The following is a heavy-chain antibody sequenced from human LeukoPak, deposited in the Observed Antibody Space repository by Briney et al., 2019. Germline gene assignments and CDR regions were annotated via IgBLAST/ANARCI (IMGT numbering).Heavy chain of an antibody. J-gene: IGHJ4*02. CDR1: GYTLTELS. CDR2: FDPEDGET. CDR3: ATAVLRYFDWLLALDY. V-gene: IGHV1-24*01. D-gene: IGHD3-9*01. Sequence: VASVKVSCKVSGYTLTELSMHWVRQAPGKGLEWMGGFDPEDGETIYAQKFQGRVTMTEDTSTDTAYMELSSLRSEDTAVYYCATAVLRYFDWLLALDYWGQGTLATVSS.